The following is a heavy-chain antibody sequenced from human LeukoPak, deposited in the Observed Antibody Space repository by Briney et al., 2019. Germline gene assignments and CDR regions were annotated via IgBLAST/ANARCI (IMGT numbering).Heavy chain of an antibody. D-gene: IGHD2-21*01. CDR1: GYTLTRYH. V-gene: IGHV1-46*01. CDR3: ARNLGGVDSEVYFDY. Sequence: ASVKVSCKASGYTLTRYHMHWVRQAPGQGLEWMGIINPSGGSTTYAHKFQGRVTMTRDTSTSTVYMELSSLRSEDTAVYYCARNLGGVDSEVYFDYWGQGTLVTVSS. CDR2: INPSGGST. J-gene: IGHJ4*02.